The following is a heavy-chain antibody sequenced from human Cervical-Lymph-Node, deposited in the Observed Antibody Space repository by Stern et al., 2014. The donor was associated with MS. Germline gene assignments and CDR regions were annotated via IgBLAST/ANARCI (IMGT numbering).Heavy chain of an antibody. Sequence: EVQLVESGAEVKKPGESLKISCKGSGYRFTTYWIGWVRQMPGKGLEWMGIIYPGDSDTRYSPSFQGQVPISADKSTSTAYLQWSSLRASDTAIYYCARQRYFDYWGQGTLVTVSS. CDR2: IYPGDSDT. V-gene: IGHV5-51*01. J-gene: IGHJ4*02. CDR3: ARQRYFDY. CDR1: GYRFTTYW.